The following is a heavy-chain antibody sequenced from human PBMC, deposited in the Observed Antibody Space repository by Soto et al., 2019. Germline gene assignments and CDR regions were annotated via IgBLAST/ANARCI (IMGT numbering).Heavy chain of an antibody. Sequence: QVQLVQSGAEVTKPGASVKVSCKASGYTFTSYDINWVRQATGQRPEWMGWMNPNSGNAGYAEKFQGRVTMTRDPSISTAYMERSGLTSDDTAVYYCARHTALVTGDFWGQGALVTVS. V-gene: IGHV1-8*01. CDR3: ARHTALVTGDF. CDR2: MNPNSGNA. J-gene: IGHJ4*02. D-gene: IGHD5-18*01. CDR1: GYTFTSYD.